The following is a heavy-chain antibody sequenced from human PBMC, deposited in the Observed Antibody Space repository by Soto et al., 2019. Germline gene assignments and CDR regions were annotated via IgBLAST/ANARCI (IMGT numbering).Heavy chain of an antibody. CDR3: ASPLRYYDSSGYFGAFDI. CDR2: INHSGST. D-gene: IGHD3-22*01. Sequence: PSETLSLTCAFYGGSFSGYYWSWIRQPPGKGLEWIGEINHSGSTNYNPSLKSRVTISVDTSKNQFSLKLSSVTAADTAVYYCASPLRYYDSSGYFGAFDIWGQGTMVTVSS. CDR1: GGSFSGYY. J-gene: IGHJ3*02. V-gene: IGHV4-34*01.